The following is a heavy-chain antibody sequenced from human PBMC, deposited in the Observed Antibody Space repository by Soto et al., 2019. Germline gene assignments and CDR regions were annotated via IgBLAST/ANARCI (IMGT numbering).Heavy chain of an antibody. CDR1: GFTFSTYG. CDR3: ARAVGPFDY. Sequence: QVQLVESGGGVVQPGRSLRLSCAASGFTFSTYGMHWVRQAPGKGLEWVAVIWYDGSIKYYADSVKGRFTISRDNSKNTLYLQMSSRRAEDAAVYYCARAVGPFDYWGQGTLVTVSS. V-gene: IGHV3-33*01. J-gene: IGHJ4*02. CDR2: IWYDGSIK. D-gene: IGHD1-26*01.